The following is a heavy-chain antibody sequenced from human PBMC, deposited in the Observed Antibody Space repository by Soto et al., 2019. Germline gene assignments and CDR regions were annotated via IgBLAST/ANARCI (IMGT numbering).Heavy chain of an antibody. V-gene: IGHV1-69*13. CDR2: IIPIFGTA. D-gene: IGHD3-3*01. CDR3: ARDRRPDARVDAFDI. CDR1: GGTFSSYA. J-gene: IGHJ3*02. Sequence: GASVKVSCKASGGTFSSYAISWVRQAPGQGLEWMGGIIPIFGTANYAQKFQGRVTITADESTSTAYMELSSLRSEDTAVYYCARDRRPDARVDAFDIWGQGTMVTVSS.